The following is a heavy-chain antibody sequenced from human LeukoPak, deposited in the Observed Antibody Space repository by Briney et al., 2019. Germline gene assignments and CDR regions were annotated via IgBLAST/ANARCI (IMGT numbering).Heavy chain of an antibody. Sequence: SETLSLTCTVSGGSISSYYWSWIRQPPGKGLEWIGYLYYSGSTNYNPSLKSRVTISVDTSKNQFSLKLSSVTAADTAVYYCARGLTVTTAAEWFDPWGQGTLVTVSS. CDR2: LYYSGST. D-gene: IGHD4-11*01. J-gene: IGHJ5*02. V-gene: IGHV4-59*01. CDR1: GGSISSYY. CDR3: ARGLTVTTAAEWFDP.